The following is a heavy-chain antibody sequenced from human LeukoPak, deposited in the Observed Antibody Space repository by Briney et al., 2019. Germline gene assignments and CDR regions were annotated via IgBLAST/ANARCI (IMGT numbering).Heavy chain of an antibody. CDR3: AREPGWTIAARPFDY. Sequence: PSGTLSLTRGVYGSSFSGYYWSWIRQPPGKGLGWIGEINHSGSTNYNASLKSRVTISVDTSRKQFSLKLSSVTAADSAMYYCAREPGWTIAARPFDYCGQGTLVTVSS. D-gene: IGHD6-6*01. V-gene: IGHV4-34*01. J-gene: IGHJ4*02. CDR2: INHSGST. CDR1: GSSFSGYY.